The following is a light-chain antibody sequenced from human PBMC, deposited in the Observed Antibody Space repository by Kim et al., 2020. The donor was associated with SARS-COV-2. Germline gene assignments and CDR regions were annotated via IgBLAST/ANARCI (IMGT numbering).Light chain of an antibody. CDR2: YDS. CDR3: QVWDSSSDNWV. CDR1: NIGSKS. V-gene: IGLV3-21*04. J-gene: IGLJ3*02. Sequence: SYELTQPPSVSVAPGKTARITCGGNNIGSKSVHWYQQKPGQAPVLVIYYDSDRPSGIPERFSGSNSGNTATLTISRVEAGDEADYYCQVWDSSSDNWVFGGGTKLTV.